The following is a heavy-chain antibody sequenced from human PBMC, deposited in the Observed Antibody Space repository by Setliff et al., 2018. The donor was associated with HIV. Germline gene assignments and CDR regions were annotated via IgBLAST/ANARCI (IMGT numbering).Heavy chain of an antibody. CDR2: IKSKTDGGTT. CDR3: TRDPTYYDFWSGLIDY. J-gene: IGHJ4*02. Sequence: LRLSCAASGFTFSNAWMSWVRQAPGKGLEWVGRIKSKTDGGTTDYAAPVKGRFTISRDDSKNTLYLQMNSLKTEDTAVYYCTRDPTYYDFWSGLIDYWGQGTLVTVSS. CDR1: GFTFSNAW. D-gene: IGHD3-3*01. V-gene: IGHV3-15*01.